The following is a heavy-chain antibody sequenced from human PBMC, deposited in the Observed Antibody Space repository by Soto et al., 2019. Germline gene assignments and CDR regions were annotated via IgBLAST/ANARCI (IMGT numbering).Heavy chain of an antibody. Sequence: VQLVESGGGVVQPGRSLRLSCAASGFTFSSYAMHWVRQAPGKGLEWVSKISSSGTTMYYADSVKGRFTVSRDNAKNSLYLQMNSLRAEDTAVYYCAGDPYYYGSAFWGQGTLVTVAS. CDR1: GFTFSSYA. V-gene: IGHV3-48*04. J-gene: IGHJ4*02. CDR2: ISSSGTTM. CDR3: AGDPYYYGSAF. D-gene: IGHD3-10*01.